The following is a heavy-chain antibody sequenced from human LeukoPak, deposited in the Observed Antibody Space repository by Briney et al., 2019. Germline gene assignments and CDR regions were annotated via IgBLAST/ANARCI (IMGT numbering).Heavy chain of an antibody. D-gene: IGHD1-1*01. J-gene: IGHJ4*02. V-gene: IGHV3-66*02. CDR3: ASLYKGAY. Sequence: GGSLRLSCEASGITVSYNYMSRVRQAPGKGLQWVSVIYSDGKTYYADSVKGRFTISRDNSKNTLYLQMNSLRVADTAMYYCASLYKGAYWGQGTLVTVSS. CDR2: IYSDGKT. CDR1: GITVSYNY.